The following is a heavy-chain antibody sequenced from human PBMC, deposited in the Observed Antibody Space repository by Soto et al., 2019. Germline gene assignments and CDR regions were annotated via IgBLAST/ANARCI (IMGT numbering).Heavy chain of an antibody. D-gene: IGHD3-16*01. CDR3: ARDLSNSWAIDY. Sequence: QVQLAESGGGVVQPGRSLRLSCAASGFTFSSYYIHWVRQAPGKGLEWMTVISDDGNNKYYADSVKGRFTISRDNSKNTLYLQMNSLRAEDTAVYYCARDLSNSWAIDYWGQGTLVTVSS. CDR1: GFTFSSYY. J-gene: IGHJ4*02. CDR2: ISDDGNNK. V-gene: IGHV3-30*03.